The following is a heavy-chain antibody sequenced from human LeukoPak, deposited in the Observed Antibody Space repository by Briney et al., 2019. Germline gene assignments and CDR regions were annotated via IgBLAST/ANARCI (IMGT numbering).Heavy chain of an antibody. CDR3: ARKSSWYFDY. Sequence: SETLSLTCTVSGGSISSDYWSWIRQPPGKGLEWIGYIYYSGSTNYNPSLKSRVTILIDTSKNQFSLKLSSVTAADTAVYYCARKSSWYFDYWGQGTLVTVSS. V-gene: IGHV4-59*01. D-gene: IGHD6-13*01. CDR1: GGSISSDY. CDR2: IYYSGST. J-gene: IGHJ4*02.